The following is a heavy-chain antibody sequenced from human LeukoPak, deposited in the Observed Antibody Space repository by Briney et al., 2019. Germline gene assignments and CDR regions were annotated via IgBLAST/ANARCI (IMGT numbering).Heavy chain of an antibody. V-gene: IGHV1-2*02. CDR1: GYTFTGYY. J-gene: IGHJ6*02. D-gene: IGHD2-2*02. CDR2: INPNSGGT. CDR3: ARDLTRYYSSASCYIEDYYYGMDV. Sequence: ASVKVSFKASGYTFTGYYMHWVRQAPGQGLEWMGWINPNSGGTNYAQKFQGRVTMTRDTPISTAYMELSRLRSDDTAVYYCARDLTRYYSSASCYIEDYYYGMDVWGQGTTVTVSS.